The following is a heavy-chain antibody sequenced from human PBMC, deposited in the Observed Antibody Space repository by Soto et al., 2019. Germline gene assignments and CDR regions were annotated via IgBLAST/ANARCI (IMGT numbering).Heavy chain of an antibody. Sequence: GGSLRLSCAASGFTFSSYAMSWVRQAPGKGLEWVSAISGSGGSTYYADSVKGRFTISRDNSKNTLYLQMNSLRAEDTAVYYCAKGLPRPKDDYGGYPNSGYWGQGTLVTVSS. CDR1: GFTFSSYA. D-gene: IGHD5-12*01. CDR2: ISGSGGST. V-gene: IGHV3-23*01. CDR3: AKGLPRPKDDYGGYPNSGY. J-gene: IGHJ4*02.